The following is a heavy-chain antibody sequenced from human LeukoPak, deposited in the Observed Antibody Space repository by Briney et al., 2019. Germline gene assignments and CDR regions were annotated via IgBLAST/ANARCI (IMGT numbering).Heavy chain of an antibody. V-gene: IGHV4-38-2*02. J-gene: IGHJ6*03. CDR1: GDSIRGYY. CDR3: ASDWGVEGRPGYMDV. D-gene: IGHD6-6*01. CDR2: VHDSGST. Sequence: SETLSLTCTVSGDSIRGYYWGWMRQPPGKGLEWIGSVHDSGSTYYGSSLKSRVIISLDTSKSQFSLKLSSVTAADTAVYFCASDWGVEGRPGYMDVWGKGTTVTVSS.